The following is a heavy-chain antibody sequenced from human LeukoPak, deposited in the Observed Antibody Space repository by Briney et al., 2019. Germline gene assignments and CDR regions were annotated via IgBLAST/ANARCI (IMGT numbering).Heavy chain of an antibody. Sequence: RAGGSLRLSCAASGFTFSSYGMHWVRQAPGKGLEWVANIKQDGSEKYYVDSVKGRFTISRDNAKNSLYLQMNSLRAEDTAVYYCARDRDYVWGSYFWVSPQQNWFDPWGQGTLVTVSS. CDR3: ARDRDYVWGSYFWVSPQQNWFDP. D-gene: IGHD3-16*01. CDR2: IKQDGSEK. J-gene: IGHJ5*02. CDR1: GFTFSSYG. V-gene: IGHV3-7*01.